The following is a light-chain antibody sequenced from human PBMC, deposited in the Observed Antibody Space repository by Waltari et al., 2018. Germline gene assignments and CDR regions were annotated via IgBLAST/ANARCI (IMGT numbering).Light chain of an antibody. CDR1: QSISKW. CDR3: QQYNSYSLLS. V-gene: IGKV1-5*03. Sequence: DIQMIQSPSTLSASVGDRVIFSCWASQSISKWLAWYQQKPGKAPKLLIYKASTLESGVPSRFSGSGSGTEFTLTISSLQPEDFATYYCQQYNSYSLLSFGGGTKVEIK. CDR2: KAS. J-gene: IGKJ4*01.